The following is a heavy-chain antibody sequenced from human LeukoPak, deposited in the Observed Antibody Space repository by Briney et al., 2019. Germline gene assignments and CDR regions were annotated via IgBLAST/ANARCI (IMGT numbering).Heavy chain of an antibody. CDR2: ISAYNGNT. Sequence: GASVKVSCKASGYTFTSYGISWVRQAPGQGLEWMGWISAYNGNTNCAQKLQGRVTMTTDTSTSTAYMELRSLRSDDTAVYYCARDHPARFLEWLFTSDAFDIWGQGTMVTVSS. CDR3: ARDHPARFLEWLFTSDAFDI. D-gene: IGHD3-3*01. J-gene: IGHJ3*02. V-gene: IGHV1-18*01. CDR1: GYTFTSYG.